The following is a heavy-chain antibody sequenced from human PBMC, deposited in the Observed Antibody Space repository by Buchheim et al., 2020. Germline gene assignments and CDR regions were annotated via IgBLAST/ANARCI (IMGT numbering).Heavy chain of an antibody. J-gene: IGHJ5*01. CDR1: GGSFSGNY. CDR2: INHSGTT. V-gene: IGHV4-34*01. D-gene: IGHD3-10*01. Sequence: QQQLQESGPGLVKPSETLSLTCAVYGGSFSGNYWSWIRQPPGKGLEWIGEINHSGTTNYHPSLKSRVTISLDTSKNQFSLKLSSVTAADTAVYYCARGGPDYYGVGSYHSNWFDPWGQGTL. CDR3: ARGGPDYYGVGSYHSNWFDP.